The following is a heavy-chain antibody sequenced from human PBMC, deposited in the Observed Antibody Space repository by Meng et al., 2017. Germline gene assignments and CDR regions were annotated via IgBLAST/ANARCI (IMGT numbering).Heavy chain of an antibody. CDR1: GGNFSSYA. V-gene: IGHV1-69*06. J-gene: IGHJ5*02. CDR3: ASGPPGWFDP. CDR2: IIPIFGTA. D-gene: IGHD7-27*01. Sequence: QVQLVPAGGEVKKPGSSVEVSCKASGGNFSSYAISWVRQAPGQGLEWMGGIIPIFGTANYAQKFQGRVTITADKSTSTAYMELSSLRSEDTAVYYCASGPPGWFDPWGQGTLVTVSS.